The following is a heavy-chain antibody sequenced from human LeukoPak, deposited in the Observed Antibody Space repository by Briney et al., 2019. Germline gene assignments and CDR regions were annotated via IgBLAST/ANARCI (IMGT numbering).Heavy chain of an antibody. J-gene: IGHJ4*02. CDR3: ARGYSYGNYYFDY. CDR2: INPSGGST. Sequence: GASVKVSCKASGYTFTSIGISWVRQAPGQGLEWMGVINPSGGSTSYAQKFQGRVTMTRDTSTSTVYMELSSLRSEDMAVYYCARGYSYGNYYFDYWGQGTLVTVSS. D-gene: IGHD5-18*01. CDR1: GYTFTSIG. V-gene: IGHV1-46*01.